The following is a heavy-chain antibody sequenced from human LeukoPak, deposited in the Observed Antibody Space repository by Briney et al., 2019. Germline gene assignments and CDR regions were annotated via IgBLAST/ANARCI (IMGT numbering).Heavy chain of an antibody. Sequence: GGSLRLSCAASGFTFSSYSMNWVRLAPGKRLEWVSSISSSSSYIYYADSVKGRFTISRDNAKNSLYLQMNSLRAEDTAVYYCAREDPREIVVSYWGQGTLVTVSS. CDR2: ISSSSSYI. V-gene: IGHV3-21*01. D-gene: IGHD3-22*01. J-gene: IGHJ4*02. CDR3: AREDPREIVVSY. CDR1: GFTFSSYS.